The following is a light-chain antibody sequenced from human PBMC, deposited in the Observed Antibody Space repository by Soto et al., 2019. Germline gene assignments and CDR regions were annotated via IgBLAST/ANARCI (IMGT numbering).Light chain of an antibody. CDR2: GAS. Sequence: EIVMTQSPATLSVSPGERATLSCRASQSVSSNLAWYQQKPGQAPRLLIYGASTRATGIPARFSGIGSGTEFTLTISSLQAEDFAVYYCQQYNNWTLTFGGGTKVEIK. J-gene: IGKJ4*01. CDR1: QSVSSN. CDR3: QQYNNWTLT. V-gene: IGKV3-15*01.